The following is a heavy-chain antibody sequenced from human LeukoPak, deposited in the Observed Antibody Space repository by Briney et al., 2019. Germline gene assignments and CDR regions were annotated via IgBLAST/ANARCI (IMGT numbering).Heavy chain of an antibody. CDR2: IYTSGRT. CDR3: ASLGGYDYGSSDY. J-gene: IGHJ4*02. D-gene: IGHD5-12*01. V-gene: IGHV4-4*07. Sequence: SETLSLTCTVSCGSISNYYWSWIRQPAGKGLDWIGRIYTSGRTSYNPSLKSRVTMSVDTPKNQFSLKLSSVTAADTAVYYCASLGGYDYGSSDYWGQGTLVTVSS. CDR1: CGSISNYY.